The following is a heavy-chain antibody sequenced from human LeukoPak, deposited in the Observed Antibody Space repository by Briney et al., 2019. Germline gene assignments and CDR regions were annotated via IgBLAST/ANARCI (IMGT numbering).Heavy chain of an antibody. D-gene: IGHD3-22*01. Sequence: GASVKVSCKASGGTFSSYAISSVRQAPGQGLEWMGGIIPIFGAANYAQKFQGRVTITTDESTSTAYMELSSLRSEDTAVYYCARGVSTAHNWFDPWGQGTLVTVSS. CDR3: ARGVSTAHNWFDP. CDR2: IIPIFGAA. CDR1: GGTFSSYA. J-gene: IGHJ5*02. V-gene: IGHV1-69*05.